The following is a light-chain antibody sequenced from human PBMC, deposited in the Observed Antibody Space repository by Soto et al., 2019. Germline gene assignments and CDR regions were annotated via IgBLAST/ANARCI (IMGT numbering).Light chain of an antibody. CDR2: GAS. Sequence: EVVMTQSPATVSVSPGEGVTLSCTASPTISNDLAWYQQKPGQAPRLLIYGASTRATGVSARFSGGGSGTEFSLTISSLQSEDFAFYYCQQNNKWPPVTFGGGTKVEIK. CDR1: PTISND. CDR3: QQNNKWPPVT. J-gene: IGKJ4*01. V-gene: IGKV3-15*01.